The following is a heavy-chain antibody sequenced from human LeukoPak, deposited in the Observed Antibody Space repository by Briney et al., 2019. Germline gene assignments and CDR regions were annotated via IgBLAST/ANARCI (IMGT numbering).Heavy chain of an antibody. J-gene: IGHJ4*02. D-gene: IGHD3-22*01. Sequence: SETLSLTCAVYGGSFSGCYWSWIRQPPGKGLEWIGEINHSGSTNYNPSLKSRVTISVDTSKNQFSLKLSSVTAADTAVYYCAVSGYYYPFDYWGQGTLVTVSS. CDR3: AVSGYYYPFDY. CDR2: INHSGST. CDR1: GGSFSGCY. V-gene: IGHV4-34*01.